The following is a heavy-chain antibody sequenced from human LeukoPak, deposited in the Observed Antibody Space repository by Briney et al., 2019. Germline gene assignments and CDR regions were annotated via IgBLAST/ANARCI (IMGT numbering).Heavy chain of an antibody. Sequence: GGSLRLSCAASGFTFSSYAMSWVRQAPGKGLEWVSAITGSGDTTYYADSVKGRFTISRDNSKNTLYVEMNTLRAEDTAVYYCAKWGDYDILTGYYVSDFWGQGTLVTVSS. CDR3: AKWGDYDILTGYYVSDF. D-gene: IGHD3-9*01. CDR2: ITGSGDTT. J-gene: IGHJ4*02. CDR1: GFTFSSYA. V-gene: IGHV3-23*01.